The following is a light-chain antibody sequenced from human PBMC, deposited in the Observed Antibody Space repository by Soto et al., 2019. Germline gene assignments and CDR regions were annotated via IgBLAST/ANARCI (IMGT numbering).Light chain of an antibody. V-gene: IGLV8-61*01. CDR2: STN. CDR3: LLYVGGGIPWV. CDR1: SGSVSTTYY. Sequence: QTVVTQEPSFSVSPGGTVTLTCGLSSGSVSTTYYPGWYQQTPGQAPRTLIYSTNTRSPGVPDRFSGSILGNKAALTITGAQADDEDDYYCLLYVGGGIPWVFGGGTKLTVL. J-gene: IGLJ3*02.